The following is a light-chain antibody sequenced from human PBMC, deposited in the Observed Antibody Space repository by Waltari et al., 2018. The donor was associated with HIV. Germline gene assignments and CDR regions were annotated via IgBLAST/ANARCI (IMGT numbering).Light chain of an antibody. J-gene: IGKJ2*01. V-gene: IGKV3-20*01. CDR3: QQYGSLYT. Sequence: IFLTQSPRTLSLSPGERATLSCRASQSVSSSYLAWYQQKPGQAPRLLIYGASSRSTGIPDRFSGSGSGTDFTLTISGLEPEDFAVYYCQQYGSLYTFGQGTTLEI. CDR2: GAS. CDR1: QSVSSSY.